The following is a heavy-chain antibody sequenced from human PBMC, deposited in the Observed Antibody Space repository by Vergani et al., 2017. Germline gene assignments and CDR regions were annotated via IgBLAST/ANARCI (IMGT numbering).Heavy chain of an antibody. CDR3: AQLPYSVVNWFEP. V-gene: IGHV3-7*03. D-gene: IGHD2-2*01. Sequence: EVQLVESGGGLVQPGGSLRLSCAASGFTFSSYWMSWVRQAPGMGLEWVANIKQEGSDNYYVDSVKGRFTISRDTAKNSLYLQMNSLRAEDTAVYYCAQLPYSVVNWFEPWGQGTLVTVSS. CDR2: IKQEGSDN. J-gene: IGHJ5*02. CDR1: GFTFSSYW.